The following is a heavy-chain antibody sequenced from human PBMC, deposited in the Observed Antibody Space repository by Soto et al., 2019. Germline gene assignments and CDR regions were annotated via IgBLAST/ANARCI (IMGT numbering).Heavy chain of an antibody. V-gene: IGHV4-59*08. CDR1: CDSHRRYY. CDR3: FFFQAEDGIRDVRSVSAFLLNRSSDL. CDR2: IYYSGRT. Sequence: KSSETRSLTSTVSCDSHRRYYWSVVRQPPGKVLEWIGYIYYSGRTNYNHSRKSRVTISVDQSKNQFSLKLSYVTAADTAVYYFFFFQAEDGIRDVRSVSAFLLNRSSDL. J-gene: IGHJ2*01. D-gene: IGHD3-10*02.